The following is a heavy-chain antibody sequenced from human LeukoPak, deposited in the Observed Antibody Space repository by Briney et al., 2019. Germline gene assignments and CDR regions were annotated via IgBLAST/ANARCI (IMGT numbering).Heavy chain of an antibody. J-gene: IGHJ1*01. Sequence: GGSLRLSCAASGFTFSDYAMSWVRQAPGKGLEWLATISGRGDGTYYADSAKGRFTISRDNSKSTLYLQMSSLRVDSTAIYYCAKSGDGAAFFQHWGQGTLVTVSS. CDR2: ISGRGDGT. V-gene: IGHV3-23*01. CDR1: GFTFSDYA. CDR3: AKSGDGAAFFQH. D-gene: IGHD4/OR15-4a*01.